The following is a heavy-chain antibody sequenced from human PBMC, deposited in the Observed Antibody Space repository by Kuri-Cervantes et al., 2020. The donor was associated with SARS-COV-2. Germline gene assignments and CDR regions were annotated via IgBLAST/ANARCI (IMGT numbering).Heavy chain of an antibody. CDR2: IYYSGST. V-gene: IGHV4-39*02. Sequence: GSLRLSCTVSGGSISSSSYYWGWIRQPPGKGLEWIGSIYYSGSTYYNPSLKSRVTISVGTSKNQFSLKLSSVTAADTAVYYCARDSRSYYQVLLDHFYYSYMDVWGKGTTVTVSS. J-gene: IGHJ6*03. CDR3: ARDSRSYYQVLLDHFYYSYMDV. D-gene: IGHD1-26*01. CDR1: GGSISSSSYY.